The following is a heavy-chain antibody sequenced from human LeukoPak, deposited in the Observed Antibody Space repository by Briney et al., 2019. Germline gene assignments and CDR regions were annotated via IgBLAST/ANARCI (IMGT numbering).Heavy chain of an antibody. D-gene: IGHD2-21*02. V-gene: IGHV3-73*01. Sequence: PGGSLRLSCAASGFTFSGSAMHWVRQASGKGLEWVGRIRSKANSYATAYAASVKGRFTISRDDSKNTAYLQMNSLKTEDTAVYYCTRLVVTALGSRGQGTLVTVSS. CDR3: TRLVVTALGS. J-gene: IGHJ4*02. CDR2: IRSKANSYAT. CDR1: GFTFSGSA.